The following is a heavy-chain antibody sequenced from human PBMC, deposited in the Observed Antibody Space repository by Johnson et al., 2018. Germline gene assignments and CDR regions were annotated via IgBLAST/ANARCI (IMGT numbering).Heavy chain of an antibody. CDR1: GYPFDSFW. CDR2: IYPGDSDT. CDR3: ARRDYYDSSAYDDAFDI. D-gene: IGHD3-22*01. Sequence: EVQLVESGAEVKQPGESLKISCKGSGYPFDSFWIGWVRQMPGKGLEWMGIIYPGDSDTRYSPSFPVPVPSSADKSITTAYLQWRSLKGSDTAMYYFARRDYYDSSAYDDAFDIWGPGTMVTVSS. V-gene: IGHV5-51*01. J-gene: IGHJ3*02.